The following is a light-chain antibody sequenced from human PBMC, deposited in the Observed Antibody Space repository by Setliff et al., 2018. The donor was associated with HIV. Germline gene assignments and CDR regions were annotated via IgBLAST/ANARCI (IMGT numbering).Light chain of an antibody. V-gene: IGLV2-11*01. CDR2: DAS. Sequence: QSVLTQPRSVSGSPGQSVTIFCSGSSTTFGTYNYVSWYQQQPGKAPRLIIYDASERPPGVPDRFSGSKSGNTASLTISGLQAEDEADYYCCSNAARPTFYVFGSGTKVTVL. CDR1: STTFGTYNY. CDR3: CSNAARPTFYV. J-gene: IGLJ1*01.